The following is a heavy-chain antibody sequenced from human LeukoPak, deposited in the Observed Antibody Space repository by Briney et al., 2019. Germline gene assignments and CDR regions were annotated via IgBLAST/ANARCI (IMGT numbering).Heavy chain of an antibody. Sequence: EPSVTLSLTCTVSGGSISTYYWSWIRQPAGKGLEWIGRIYSSGSTKYNPSLKSRVSMSLDTSKNQFSLHLSSVTAADTAVYYCAREMRGNYDVLTGYYHSYHYGMDVWGQGTTVIVSS. D-gene: IGHD3-9*01. V-gene: IGHV4-4*07. CDR1: GGSISTYY. CDR3: AREMRGNYDVLTGYYHSYHYGMDV. CDR2: IYSSGST. J-gene: IGHJ6*02.